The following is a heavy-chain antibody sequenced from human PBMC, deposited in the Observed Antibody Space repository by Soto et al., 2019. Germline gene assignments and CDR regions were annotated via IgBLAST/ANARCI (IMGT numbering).Heavy chain of an antibody. D-gene: IGHD1-26*01. V-gene: IGHV4-31*02. CDR3: ALALGPTTGLDY. CDR2: IFNSGPT. Sequence: WTWIRQPPGKGLEWMGYIFNSGPTFYHPSLTSRLSISMDTSGNHFSLELRSVTAADTAVYYCALALGPTTGLDYWGQGTLVTVSS. J-gene: IGHJ4*02.